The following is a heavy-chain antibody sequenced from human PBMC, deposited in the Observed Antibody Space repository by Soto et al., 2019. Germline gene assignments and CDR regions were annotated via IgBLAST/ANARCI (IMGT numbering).Heavy chain of an antibody. J-gene: IGHJ4*02. Sequence: QVQVKESGPGLVKPSETLSLTCTVSGGSITDYSWIWIRQSAGKGLEGLGRISINGNSHYHPALRSRVTMSIERSKNQFTLNLKSVTAADTAVYYCARESGDNWTYEVDWGQGTPVTASS. CDR3: ARESGDNWTYEVD. CDR2: ISINGNS. CDR1: GGSITDYS. V-gene: IGHV4-4*07. D-gene: IGHD1-7*01.